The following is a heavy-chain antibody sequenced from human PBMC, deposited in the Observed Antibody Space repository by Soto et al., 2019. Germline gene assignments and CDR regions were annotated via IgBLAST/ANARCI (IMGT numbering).Heavy chain of an antibody. CDR1: GDSISGSY. CDR3: AGQAAYSDVSGNYFYYLDV. V-gene: IGHV4-59*08. D-gene: IGHD2-21*01. J-gene: IGHJ6*03. CDR2: ISYRGIT. Sequence: QVLLQESGPGLVKPSETLSLTCTVSGDSISGSYWSWTRQPPGQGLEWIGFISYRGITNYNPSLKSRGTISLDKSKNQFSLNLTSVTAADTAVYYCAGQAAYSDVSGNYFYYLDVWGKGTTVTVSS.